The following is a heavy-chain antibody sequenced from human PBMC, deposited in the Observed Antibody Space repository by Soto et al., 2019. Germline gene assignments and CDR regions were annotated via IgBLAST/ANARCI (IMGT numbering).Heavy chain of an antibody. D-gene: IGHD5-18*01. V-gene: IGHV3-23*01. Sequence: GGSLRLSCAASQFTFSSYGMSWVRQAPGKGLEWVSAISSSGGSTYYADSVKGRFSISRDNSKNTLYLQMNSLRVEDTAVYYCAREFNSYGIPFDYWGQGTLVTVSS. CDR3: AREFNSYGIPFDY. J-gene: IGHJ4*02. CDR1: QFTFSSYG. CDR2: ISSSGGST.